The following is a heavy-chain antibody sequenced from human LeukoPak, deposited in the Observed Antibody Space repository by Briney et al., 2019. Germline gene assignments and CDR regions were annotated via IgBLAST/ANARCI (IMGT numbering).Heavy chain of an antibody. Sequence: SETLSLTCTVSGGSISSGSYYWSWIRQPAGKGLEWIGSIYYSGSPYYNPSLKSRVTISVDTSKNQFSLRLTSVTAADTAVYYCARQFSTHHFDYWGQGTLVTVSS. D-gene: IGHD2-2*01. V-gene: IGHV4-39*01. J-gene: IGHJ4*02. CDR1: GGSISSGSYY. CDR3: ARQFSTHHFDY. CDR2: IYYSGSP.